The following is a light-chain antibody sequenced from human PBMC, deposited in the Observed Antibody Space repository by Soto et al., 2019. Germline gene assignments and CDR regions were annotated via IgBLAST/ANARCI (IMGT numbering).Light chain of an antibody. CDR3: EYYDSSLSGLSTV. CDR2: GNS. Sequence: QSVLTQPPSVSGAPGQRVTISCTGSSSNIGAGYDVHWYQQLPGTAPKLLSYGNSNRPSRVPDRFSGSKSGTSASLAITGLQAEDEADYYCEYYDSSLSGLSTVFCGGTKLTVL. J-gene: IGLJ3*02. CDR1: SSNIGAGYD. V-gene: IGLV1-40*01.